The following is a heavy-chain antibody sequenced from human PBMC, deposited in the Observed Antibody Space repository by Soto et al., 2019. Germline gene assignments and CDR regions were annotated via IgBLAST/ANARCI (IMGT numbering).Heavy chain of an antibody. V-gene: IGHV4-30-4*01. CDR1: GGSIISGDYY. J-gene: IGHJ6*02. CDR3: AREGALRYGGNSDYYYTMDG. CDR2: IYYSGDT. D-gene: IGHD4-17*01. Sequence: PSETLSLTCTVSGGSIISGDYYWSWIRQTPGKGLEWIGYIYYSGDTNYNPSLKSRVIISVDTSKNQFSLKLSSVTAADTAVYYCAREGALRYGGNSDYYYTMDGWGQGTTVTVAS.